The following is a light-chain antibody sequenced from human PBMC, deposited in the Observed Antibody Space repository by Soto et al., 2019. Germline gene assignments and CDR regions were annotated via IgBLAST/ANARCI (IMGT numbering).Light chain of an antibody. CDR1: SSNIGAGYD. V-gene: IGLV1-40*01. J-gene: IGLJ3*02. CDR2: GNS. CDR3: QSYDSSLSGSV. Sequence: QAVVTQPPSVSGAPGQRVTISCTGSSSNIGAGYDVHWYQQLPVTAPKLLIYGNSNRPSGVPDRFSGSKSGTSASLVITGLQAEDEADYYCQSYDSSLSGSVFGGGTKVTVL.